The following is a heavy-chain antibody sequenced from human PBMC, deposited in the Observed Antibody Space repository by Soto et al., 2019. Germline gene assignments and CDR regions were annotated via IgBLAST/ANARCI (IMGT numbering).Heavy chain of an antibody. D-gene: IGHD6-13*01. CDR3: ARTGSAAGSLDY. J-gene: IGHJ4*02. CDR1: GFTFSTYS. CDR2: ISISSSTI. V-gene: IGHV3-48*01. Sequence: GGSLRLSCAASGFTFSTYSMNWVRQAPGKGLEWLSYISISSSTIYYADSVKGRFTNSRDNAKNSLYLQMNSLRAEDTAVYYCARTGSAAGSLDYWGQGTLVTVS.